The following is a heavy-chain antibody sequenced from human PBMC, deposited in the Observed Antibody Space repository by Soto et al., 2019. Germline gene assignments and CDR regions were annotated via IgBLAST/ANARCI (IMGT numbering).Heavy chain of an antibody. D-gene: IGHD6-13*01. CDR1: GGSFSGYY. J-gene: IGHJ4*02. Sequence: PPEKLPLTCAVYGGSFSGYYWSWIRQPPGKGLEWIGEINHSGSTNYNPSLKSRVTISVDTSKNQFSLKLSSVTAADTAVYYCASTYSSSRTPDCDYWGEGTPLTVSS. CDR3: ASTYSSSRTPDCDY. CDR2: INHSGST. V-gene: IGHV4-34*01.